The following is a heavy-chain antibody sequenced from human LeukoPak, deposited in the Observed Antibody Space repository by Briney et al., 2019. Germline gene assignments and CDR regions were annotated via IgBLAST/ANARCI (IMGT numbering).Heavy chain of an antibody. J-gene: IGHJ4*02. D-gene: IGHD6-19*01. CDR3: ASGYSSGWRPPLFDY. Sequence: ASVKVSCKASGYTFTSYGISWVRQAPGQGLEWMGWISAYNGNTNYAQKPQGRVTMTTDTSTSTAYMELRSLRSDDTAVYYCASGYSSGWRPPLFDYWGQGTLVTVSS. V-gene: IGHV1-18*01. CDR2: ISAYNGNT. CDR1: GYTFTSYG.